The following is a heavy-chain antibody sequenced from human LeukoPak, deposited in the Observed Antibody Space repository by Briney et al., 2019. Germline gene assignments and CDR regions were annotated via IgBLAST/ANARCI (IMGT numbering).Heavy chain of an antibody. CDR3: ARGHDFWSGYYGY. J-gene: IGHJ4*02. CDR1: GGSISRYY. Sequence: SETLSLTCTVSGGSISRYYWSWIRQPPGKRLEWVGYIYFTGSTNYNPSLKSRVTISVDTSKTQFSLKLSSVTAADTAVYYCARGHDFWSGYYGYWGQGTLVTVSS. CDR2: IYFTGST. V-gene: IGHV4-59*08. D-gene: IGHD3-3*01.